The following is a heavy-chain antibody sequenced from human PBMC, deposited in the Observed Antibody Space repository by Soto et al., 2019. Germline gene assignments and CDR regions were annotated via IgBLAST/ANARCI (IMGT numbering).Heavy chain of an antibody. Sequence: QMQLVQSGPEVKKPGTSVKVSCKASGFTFTSSAMQWVRQARGQRLEWIGWIVVGSGNTNYAQKFQERVTITXXMXTXXAYMELSSLRSEDTAVYYCAALYCGGDCSAGPIDYWGQGTLVTVSS. CDR2: IVVGSGNT. D-gene: IGHD2-21*02. J-gene: IGHJ4*02. CDR3: AALYCGGDCSAGPIDY. V-gene: IGHV1-58*02. CDR1: GFTFTSSA.